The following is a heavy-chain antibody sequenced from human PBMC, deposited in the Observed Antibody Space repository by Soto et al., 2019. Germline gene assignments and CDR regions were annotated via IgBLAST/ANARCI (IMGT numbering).Heavy chain of an antibody. CDR1: GFTFSSYW. D-gene: IGHD3-3*01. V-gene: IGHV3-7*01. Sequence: GGSLRLSCAASGFTFSSYWMSWVRQAPGKGLEWVANIKQDGSEKYYVDSVKGRFTISRDNAKNSLYLQMNSLRAEDTAVYYCARDLYSYYVFWSGSLPYYYYGMDLWGEGTTVTASS. J-gene: IGHJ6*04. CDR2: IKQDGSEK. CDR3: ARDLYSYYVFWSGSLPYYYYGMDL.